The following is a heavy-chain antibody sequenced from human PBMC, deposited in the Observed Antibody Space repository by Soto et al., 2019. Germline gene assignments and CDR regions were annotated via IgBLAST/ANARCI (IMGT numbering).Heavy chain of an antibody. CDR2: IWYDGSNK. CDR1: GFTFSSYG. D-gene: IGHD6-19*01. V-gene: IGHV3-33*01. J-gene: IGHJ4*02. Sequence: QVQLVESGGGVVQPGRSLRLSCAASGFTFSSYGMHRVRQAPGKGLEWVAVIWYDGSNKYYADSVKGRFTISRDNSKNTLYLQMNSLRAEDTAVYYCARDTSSGWLIDYWGQGTLVTVSS. CDR3: ARDTSSGWLIDY.